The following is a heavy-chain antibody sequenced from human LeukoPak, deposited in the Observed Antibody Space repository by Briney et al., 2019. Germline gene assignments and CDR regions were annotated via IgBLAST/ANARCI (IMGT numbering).Heavy chain of an antibody. Sequence: GESLKISCKGSGYSFTSYWIGWVRQMPGKGLEWMGIIYLGDSDTRYSPSFQGQVTISADKSISTAYLQWSSLKAPDTAMYYCARQPLSYYYGSGSYRHYYYYYMDVWGKGTTVTVSS. CDR1: GYSFTSYW. CDR2: IYLGDSDT. V-gene: IGHV5-51*01. CDR3: ARQPLSYYYGSGSYRHYYYYYMDV. D-gene: IGHD3-10*01. J-gene: IGHJ6*03.